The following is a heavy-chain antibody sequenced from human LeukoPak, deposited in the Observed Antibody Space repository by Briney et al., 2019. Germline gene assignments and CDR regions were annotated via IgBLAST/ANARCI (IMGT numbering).Heavy chain of an antibody. CDR3: ARAAQLRYFDWLLRTNYYYYMDV. Sequence: GASVKVSCKASGSTFTSYDINWVRQATGQGLEWMGWMNPNSGNTRYAQKFQGRVTMTRNTSISTAYMELSSLRSEDTAVYYCARAAQLRYFDWLLRTNYYYYMDVWGKGTTVTVSS. CDR1: GSTFTSYD. J-gene: IGHJ6*03. CDR2: MNPNSGNT. V-gene: IGHV1-8*01. D-gene: IGHD3-9*01.